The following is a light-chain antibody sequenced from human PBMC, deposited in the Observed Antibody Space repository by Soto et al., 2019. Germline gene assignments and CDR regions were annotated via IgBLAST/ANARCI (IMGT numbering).Light chain of an antibody. CDR1: SSNIGAGYD. CDR2: NNN. Sequence: QLVLTQPPSVSGAPGQRVTISCTGSSSNIGAGYDVHWYQRLPGTAPKVLIYNNNNRPSGVPDRCSGSKSGTSASLAITGLQAEDEADYYCQSYDSSLSGSYVFGTGTKLTVL. V-gene: IGLV1-40*01. J-gene: IGLJ1*01. CDR3: QSYDSSLSGSYV.